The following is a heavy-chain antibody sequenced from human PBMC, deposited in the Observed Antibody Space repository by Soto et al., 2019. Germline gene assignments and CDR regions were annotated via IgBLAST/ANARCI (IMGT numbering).Heavy chain of an antibody. CDR2: FYNTGYK. V-gene: IGHV3-53*01. CDR1: GFSVSVDS. CDR3: ARHDWLDP. Sequence: GGSLRLSCAASGFSVSVDSMIWVRQAPGKGLEWVSLFYNTGYKHYADSVKGRFTISKDISKNTVYLQMNSLRAEDTAVYFCARHDWLDPWGQGTLVTVSS. J-gene: IGHJ5*02.